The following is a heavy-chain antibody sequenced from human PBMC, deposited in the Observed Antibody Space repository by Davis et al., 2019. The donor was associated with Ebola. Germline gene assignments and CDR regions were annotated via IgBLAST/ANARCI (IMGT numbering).Heavy chain of an antibody. Sequence: GESLKISCAASGFTFSSYGMHWVRQAPGKGLEWVAVISYDGSNKYYADSVKGRFTISRDNSKNTLYLQMSSLRAEDTAVYYCVIPMPRGGDWGQGTLVTVSS. CDR3: VIPMPRGGD. V-gene: IGHV3-30*03. J-gene: IGHJ4*02. CDR2: ISYDGSNK. CDR1: GFTFSSYG. D-gene: IGHD2-2*01.